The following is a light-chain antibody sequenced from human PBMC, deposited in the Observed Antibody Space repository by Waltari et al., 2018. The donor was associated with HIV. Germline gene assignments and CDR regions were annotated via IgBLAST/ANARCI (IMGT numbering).Light chain of an antibody. V-gene: IGLV1-40*01. CDR2: GNN. CDR3: QSYDSSLTHNYV. CDR1: SSNIGAGYD. Sequence: QSVLTQPPSVSGDPGQRVTISCTGSSSNIGAGYDAHWDQQLPGTAPKLLIYGNNNRPSGVPDRFSGSKSGTSASLAITGLQAEDEADYYCQSYDSSLTHNYVFGTGTKVTVL. J-gene: IGLJ1*01.